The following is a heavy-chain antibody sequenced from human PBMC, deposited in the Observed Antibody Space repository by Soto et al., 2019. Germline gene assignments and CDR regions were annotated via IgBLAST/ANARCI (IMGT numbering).Heavy chain of an antibody. D-gene: IGHD1-26*01. J-gene: IGHJ6*02. CDR2: TSYIGSP. CDR1: GDSISSGGSY. V-gene: IGHV4-31*01. Sequence: QVQLQESGPGLEKASQTLSLTCTVSGDSISSGGSYWTWIRQHPGKGLEWIGYTSYIGSPYYNPSLQSQVTIPVDTSKNLVSLKLSSVTAAETAVYYCARAGGTVAAINFYGLDVWGQGTTVTVSS. CDR3: ARAGGTVAAINFYGLDV.